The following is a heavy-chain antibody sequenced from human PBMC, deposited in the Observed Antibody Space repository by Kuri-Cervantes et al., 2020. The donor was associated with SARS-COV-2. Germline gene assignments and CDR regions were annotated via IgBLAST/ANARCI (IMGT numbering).Heavy chain of an antibody. V-gene: IGHV3-13*01. CDR2: IGTAGDT. D-gene: IGHD2-2*02. CDR1: GFTFSSYD. Sequence: GGSLRLSCAASGFTFSSYDMHWVRQATGKGLEWVSAIGTAGDTYYPGSVKGRFTISRENAKNSLYLQMNSVRAEDTAVYYCARGVYCSSTSCYKGYFQHWGQGTLVTVSS. J-gene: IGHJ1*01. CDR3: ARGVYCSSTSCYKGYFQH.